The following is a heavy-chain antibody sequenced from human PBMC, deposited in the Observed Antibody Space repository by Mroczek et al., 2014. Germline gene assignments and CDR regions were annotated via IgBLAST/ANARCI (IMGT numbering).Heavy chain of an antibody. CDR2: IYTSGST. D-gene: IGHD6-19*01. V-gene: IGHV4-61*02. CDR3: AATPRYSSGWSGAFDI. J-gene: IGHJ3*02. CDR1: GGSISSGSYY. Sequence: VQLVESGPGLVKPSQTLSLTCTVSGGSISSGSYYWSWIRQPAGKGLEWIGRIYTSGSTNYNPSLKSRVTMSVDTSKNQFSLKLSSVTAADTAVYYCAATPRYSSGWSGAFDIWGQGTMVTVSS.